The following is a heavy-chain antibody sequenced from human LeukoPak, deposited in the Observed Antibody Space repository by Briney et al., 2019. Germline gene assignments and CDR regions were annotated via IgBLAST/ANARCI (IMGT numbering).Heavy chain of an antibody. D-gene: IGHD3-9*01. CDR2: ISWNSGSI. V-gene: IGHV3-9*03. CDR1: GFIFDDYA. Sequence: GGSLRLSCAASGFIFDDYAMHWVRHAPGKGLEWVSGISWNSGSIDYADSVKGRFTISRDNAKNSLYLQMNSLRAEDMALYYCAKHRYTSSSGAFDMWGQGTMGTLS. CDR3: AKHRYTSSSGAFDM. J-gene: IGHJ3*02.